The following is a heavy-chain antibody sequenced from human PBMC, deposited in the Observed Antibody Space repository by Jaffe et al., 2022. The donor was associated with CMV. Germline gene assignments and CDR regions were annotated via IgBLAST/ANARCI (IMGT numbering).Heavy chain of an antibody. CDR3: ASTDTTMVSFYYYYYMDV. V-gene: IGHV4-39*01. CDR1: GGSISSTTHY. J-gene: IGHJ6*03. Sequence: QLQLQESGPGLVKPSETLSLTCTVSGGSISSTTHYWGWIRQPPGKGLEWLASMYYSGSTFYNPSLRSRVTISVDTSKSQFSLKLTSVTAADTAVYYCASTDTTMVSFYYYYYMDVWGKGTTVTVSS. D-gene: IGHD5-18*01. CDR2: MYYSGST.